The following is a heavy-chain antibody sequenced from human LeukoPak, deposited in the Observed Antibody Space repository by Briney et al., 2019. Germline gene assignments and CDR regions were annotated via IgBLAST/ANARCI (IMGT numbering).Heavy chain of an antibody. J-gene: IGHJ6*03. D-gene: IGHD3-22*01. CDR1: GYTFTGYY. Sequence: ASVKVSCKASGYTFTGYYMHWARQAPGQGLEWMGWINPNSGGTNYAQKFQGRVTMTRDTSISTAYMELSRLRSDDTAVYYCARRGEYYYDSSGYYLPYYYYYMDVWGKGTTVTVSS. CDR2: INPNSGGT. V-gene: IGHV1-2*02. CDR3: ARRGEYYYDSSGYYLPYYYYYMDV.